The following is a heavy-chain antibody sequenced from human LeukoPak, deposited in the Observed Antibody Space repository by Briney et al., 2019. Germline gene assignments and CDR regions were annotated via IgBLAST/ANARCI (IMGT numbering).Heavy chain of an antibody. CDR2: ISYDGSNK. Sequence: PGGSLRLSCAASGFTFSSYAMHWVRQAPGKGLEWVVVISYDGSNKYYADSVKGRFTISRDNSKNTLYLQMNSLRAEDTAVYYCARDRDSSGWYDYWGQGTLVTVSS. CDR1: GFTFSSYA. D-gene: IGHD6-19*01. J-gene: IGHJ4*02. V-gene: IGHV3-30-3*01. CDR3: ARDRDSSGWYDY.